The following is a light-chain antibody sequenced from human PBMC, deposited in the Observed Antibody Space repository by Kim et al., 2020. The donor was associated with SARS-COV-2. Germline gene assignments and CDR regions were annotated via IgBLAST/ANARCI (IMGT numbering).Light chain of an antibody. Sequence: AATGDRGTITGRASQGISSYLAWYQQQPGKAAKLLIYAASTLQSGVPSRFSGSGSGTDFTLTISCLQSEDFATYYCQQYYSYPFTFGPGTKVDIK. CDR3: QQYYSYPFT. CDR1: QGISSY. J-gene: IGKJ3*01. V-gene: IGKV1-8*01. CDR2: AAS.